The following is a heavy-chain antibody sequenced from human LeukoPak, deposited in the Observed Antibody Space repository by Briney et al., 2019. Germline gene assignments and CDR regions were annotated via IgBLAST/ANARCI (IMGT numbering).Heavy chain of an antibody. CDR1: GFTFSSYE. V-gene: IGHV3-48*03. D-gene: IGHD3-10*01. CDR2: VSSSGSTI. CDR3: ARLGRVPGWFGENHRP. J-gene: IGHJ3*01. Sequence: GGSLRLSCAASGFTFSSYEMNWVRQAPGKGLEWVSYVSSSGSTIYYADSVKGRFTISRDNAKNSLYLQMNSLRAEDTAVYYCARLGRVPGWFGENHRPWGQGTMVTVSS.